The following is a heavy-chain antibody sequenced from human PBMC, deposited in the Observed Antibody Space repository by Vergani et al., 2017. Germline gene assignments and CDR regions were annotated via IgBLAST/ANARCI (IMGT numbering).Heavy chain of an antibody. CDR3: ARDEYCRSTSCYFERGYFDY. CDR1: GFTFSSYG. V-gene: IGHV3-33*01. CDR2: IWYDGSNK. D-gene: IGHD2-2*01. J-gene: IGHJ4*02. Sequence: QVQLVESGGGVVQPGRSLRLSCAASGFTFSSYGMHWVRQAPGKGLEWVAVIWYDGSNKYYADSVKGRFTISRDNSKNTLYLQMNSLRAEDTAVYYCARDEYCRSTSCYFERGYFDYWGQGTLVTVSS.